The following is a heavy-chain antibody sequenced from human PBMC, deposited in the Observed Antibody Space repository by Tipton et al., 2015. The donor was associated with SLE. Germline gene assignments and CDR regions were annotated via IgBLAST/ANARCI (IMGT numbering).Heavy chain of an antibody. CDR1: GDSVSSSNYY. D-gene: IGHD2-2*01. CDR2: IFYGEST. CDR3: ARDRAICTRTTCYGDNWFDP. Sequence: TLSLTCTVSGDSVSSSNYYWGWIRQPPGKGLEWIGTIFYGESTYYNPSLKSRVTISVDTSKNQFSLKVNSLTAADTAVYYCARDRAICTRTTCYGDNWFDPWGQGTLVTVSS. V-gene: IGHV4-39*07. J-gene: IGHJ5*02.